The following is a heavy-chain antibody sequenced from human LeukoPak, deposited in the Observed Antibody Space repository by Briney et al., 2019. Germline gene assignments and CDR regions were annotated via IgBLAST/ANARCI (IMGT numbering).Heavy chain of an antibody. J-gene: IGHJ4*02. CDR1: GCTFSSYS. V-gene: IGHV1-69*13. D-gene: IGHD3-10*01. Sequence: ASVKVSCKASGCTFSSYSISWVRQAPGQGLEGMGGIIPIFGTANYAQKCEGRVTITADESTSTAYMELSSLRSEDTAVYYCARDKGDVLLWFGELLEDWGQGTLVTVSS. CDR3: ARDKGDVLLWFGELLED. CDR2: IIPIFGTA.